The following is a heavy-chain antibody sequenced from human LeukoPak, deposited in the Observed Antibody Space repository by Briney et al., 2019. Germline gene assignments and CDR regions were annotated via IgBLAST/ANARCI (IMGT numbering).Heavy chain of an antibody. J-gene: IGHJ6*03. CDR1: GYTFTSYA. D-gene: IGHD2-15*01. CDR3: ARKSVAATPRDIVCQYSYMDV. CDR2: ISTNTGNP. V-gene: IGHV7-4-1*02. Sequence: GASVKVSCKSSGYTFTSYAMNWVRQALGQGLEWMGWISTNTGNPTYAQGFTGRFVFSLDTSVSTAYLQISSLKAEDTAVYYCARKSVAATPRDIVCQYSYMDVWGKGTTVTVSS.